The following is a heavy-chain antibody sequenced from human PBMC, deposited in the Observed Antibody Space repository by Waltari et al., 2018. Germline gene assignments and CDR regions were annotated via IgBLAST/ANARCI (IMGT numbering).Heavy chain of an antibody. D-gene: IGHD2-8*01. Sequence: QVQLVQSGAEVKKPGSSVKVSCKASGGPFSSYAISWVRQAPGQGLEWMGGIIPIFGTANYAQKFQGRVTITADESTSTAYMELSSLRSEDTAVYYCARAYCTNGVCPNYYYYYGMDVWGQGTTVTVSS. J-gene: IGHJ6*02. CDR1: GGPFSSYA. V-gene: IGHV1-69*01. CDR2: IIPIFGTA. CDR3: ARAYCTNGVCPNYYYYYGMDV.